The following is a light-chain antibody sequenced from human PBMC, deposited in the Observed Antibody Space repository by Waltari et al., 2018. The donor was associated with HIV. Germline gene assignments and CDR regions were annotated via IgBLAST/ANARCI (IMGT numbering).Light chain of an antibody. V-gene: IGLV2-14*03. J-gene: IGLJ2*01. CDR2: DVD. CDR1: DHDFDVYNF. CDR3: ALFTDDSTLL. Sequence: SAVTQPASVSGLPGPSITISCTGDDHDFDVYNFVSWYQQHPGKLPRLILYDVDSRASGIPARFSGSRSGHTASLNISGLRAEDEADYYCALFTDDSTLLFGGGTKVTVL.